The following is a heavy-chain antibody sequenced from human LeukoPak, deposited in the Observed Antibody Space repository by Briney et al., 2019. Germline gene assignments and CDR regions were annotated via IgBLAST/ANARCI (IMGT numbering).Heavy chain of an antibody. J-gene: IGHJ1*01. CDR1: GFTFYSYA. CDR2: ISCDGSNK. D-gene: IGHD2-15*01. V-gene: IGHV3-30*18. CDR3: AKGATPYCSGGSCLEYFQH. Sequence: GGSLRLSCAASGFTFYSYAMSWVRQAPGKGLEWVAVISCDGSNKYYADSVKGRFTISRDNSKNTLYLQMNSLRAEDTAVYYCAKGATPYCSGGSCLEYFQHWGQGTLVTVSS.